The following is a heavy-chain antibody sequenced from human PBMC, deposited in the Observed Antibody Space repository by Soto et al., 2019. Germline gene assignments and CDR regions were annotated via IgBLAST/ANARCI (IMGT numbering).Heavy chain of an antibody. CDR1: GGSISSSSYY. J-gene: IGHJ6*02. CDR2: IYYSGNT. CDR3: ASSTMGFWSGYAQTYYYYGMDV. D-gene: IGHD3-3*01. V-gene: IGHV4-39*01. Sequence: SETLSLTCTVSGGSISSSSYYWGWIRQPPGKGLAWIGSIYYSGNTYYNPSLKSRVTISVDTSKNQFSLKLSSVTAADTAVYYCASSTMGFWSGYAQTYYYYGMDVWGQGTTVTVSS.